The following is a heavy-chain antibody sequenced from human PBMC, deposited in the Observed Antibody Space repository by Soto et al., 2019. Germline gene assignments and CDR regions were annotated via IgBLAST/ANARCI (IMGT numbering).Heavy chain of an antibody. J-gene: IGHJ4*02. CDR3: ARGGRGWFAREFDY. CDR1: GGSFSGYY. Sequence: SETLSLTCAVYGGSFSGYYWSWIRQPPGKGLEWIGEINHSGSTNYNPSLKSRVTISVDTSKNQFSLKLSSVTAADTAVYYCARGGRGWFAREFDYWGQGTLVTVSS. CDR2: INHSGST. V-gene: IGHV4-34*01. D-gene: IGHD6-19*01.